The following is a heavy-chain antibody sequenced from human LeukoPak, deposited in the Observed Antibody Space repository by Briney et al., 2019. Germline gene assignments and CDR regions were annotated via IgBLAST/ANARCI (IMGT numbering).Heavy chain of an antibody. D-gene: IGHD3-22*01. Sequence: ASVNVSCTPSGYTFTGYDIHWVRQAPGQGLEWMGWINPNSGGTNYAQKFQGRVTMSRDTTISADYMELSRLRSYDTGVYYCARAPSYYYDSSSENFDYWGQGTLVNGSS. V-gene: IGHV1-2*02. J-gene: IGHJ4*02. CDR3: ARAPSYYYDSSSENFDY. CDR1: GYTFTGYD. CDR2: INPNSGGT.